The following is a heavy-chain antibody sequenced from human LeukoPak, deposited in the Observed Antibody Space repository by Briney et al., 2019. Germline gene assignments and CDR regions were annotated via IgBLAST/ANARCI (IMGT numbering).Heavy chain of an antibody. V-gene: IGHV3-66*01. Sequence: GGSLRLSCAVSGFTVSSNYMSWVRQAPGKGLEWVSVIHSGGSAYYADSVTGRFTVSRDNSKNTVSLQMNSLRVGDTAVYYCVGATGFGYWGQGTLVTVPS. CDR2: IHSGGSA. CDR1: GFTVSSNY. J-gene: IGHJ4*02. D-gene: IGHD4-17*01. CDR3: VGATGFGY.